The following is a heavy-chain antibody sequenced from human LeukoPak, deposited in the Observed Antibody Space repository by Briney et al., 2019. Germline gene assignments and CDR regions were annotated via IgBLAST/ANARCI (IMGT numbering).Heavy chain of an antibody. V-gene: IGHV4-61*01. D-gene: IGHD3-10*01. J-gene: IGHJ4*02. Sequence: SETLSLTCTVSGGSISSTSYYWGWIRQPPGKGLEWIGYIYYSGSTNYNPSLKSRVTISVDTSKNQFSLKLSSVTAADTAVYYCAREAAGRGFDYWGQGTLVTVSS. CDR3: AREAAGRGFDY. CDR2: IYYSGST. CDR1: GGSISSTSYY.